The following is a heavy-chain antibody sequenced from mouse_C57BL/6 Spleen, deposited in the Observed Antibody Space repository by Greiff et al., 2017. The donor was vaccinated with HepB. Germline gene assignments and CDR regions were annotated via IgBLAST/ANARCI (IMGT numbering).Heavy chain of an antibody. D-gene: IGHD1-1*01. CDR2: INPSNGGT. J-gene: IGHJ4*01. CDR1: GYTFTSYW. Sequence: VQLQQSGTELVKPGASVKLSCKASGYTFTSYWMHWVKQRPGQGLEWIGNINPSNGGTNYNEKFKSKATLTVDKSSSTAYMQLSSLTSEDSAVYYCARGPYYYGSSYYAMDYWGQGTSVTVSS. V-gene: IGHV1-53*01. CDR3: ARGPYYYGSSYYAMDY.